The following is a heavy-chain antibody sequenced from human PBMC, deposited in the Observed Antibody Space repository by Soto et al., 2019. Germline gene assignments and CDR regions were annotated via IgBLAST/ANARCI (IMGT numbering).Heavy chain of an antibody. J-gene: IGHJ4*02. CDR3: AKSLSSGWPYYFDS. CDR1: GFTFDDYA. V-gene: IGHV3-9*01. Sequence: GGSLRLSCAASGFTFDDYAMHLVRQAPGKGLEWVSGINWNSDSIGYADSVKGRFTISRDNAKNSLCLQMNSLRTEDTALYYCAKSLSSGWPYYFDSWGLGTLVTVSS. CDR2: INWNSDSI. D-gene: IGHD6-19*01.